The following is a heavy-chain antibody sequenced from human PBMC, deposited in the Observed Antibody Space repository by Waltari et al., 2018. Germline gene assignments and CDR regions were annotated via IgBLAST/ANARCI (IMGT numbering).Heavy chain of an antibody. D-gene: IGHD3-10*01. CDR1: GYTFTSHG. Sequence: QVQQVQSGAEQKKPGATVKVSCKAYGYTFTSHGTSWVRQAPGKGLEWMGWISAYNGNTNYAQKLHGRVTMTTDTSTSTAYMELRSLRSDDTALYYGARGTFGGWFDPWGQGTLVTVSS. CDR2: ISAYNGNT. CDR3: ARGTFGGWFDP. V-gene: IGHV1-18*01. J-gene: IGHJ5*02.